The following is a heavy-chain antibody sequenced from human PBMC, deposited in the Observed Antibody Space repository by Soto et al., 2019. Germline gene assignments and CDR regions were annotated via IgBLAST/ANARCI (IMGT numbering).Heavy chain of an antibody. CDR2: IIPIFGTA. Sequence: SVKVSCKASGGTFRSYAISWVRQAPGQGLEWMGGIIPIFGTANYAQRFQGRVTITADESTSTAYMELSSLRSEDTAVYYCASSLIAAAGPGHNWFDPWGQGTLVTVSS. CDR3: ASSLIAAAGPGHNWFDP. V-gene: IGHV1-69*13. J-gene: IGHJ5*02. D-gene: IGHD6-13*01. CDR1: GGTFRSYA.